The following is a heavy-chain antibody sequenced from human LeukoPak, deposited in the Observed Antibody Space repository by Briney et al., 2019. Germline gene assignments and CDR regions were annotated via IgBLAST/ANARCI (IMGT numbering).Heavy chain of an antibody. D-gene: IGHD3-22*01. CDR2: IIPIFGTA. V-gene: IGHV1-69*05. CDR1: VGTFSSYA. J-gene: IGHJ4*02. CDR3: ARWQGNDNDSSGGGLDY. Sequence: SVKVSCKASVGTFSSYAISWVRQAPGQGLEWMGGIIPIFGTANYAQKFQGRVTITTDESTSTAYMELSSLRSEDTAVYYCARWQGNDNDSSGGGLDYWGQGTLVTVSS.